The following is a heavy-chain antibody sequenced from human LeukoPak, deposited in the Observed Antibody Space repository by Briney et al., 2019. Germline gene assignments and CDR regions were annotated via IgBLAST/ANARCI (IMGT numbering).Heavy chain of an antibody. J-gene: IGHJ6*03. CDR2: IYYSGST. Sequence: GSLRLSCAASEFTFSTYWMSWVRQPPGKGLEWIGYIYYSGSTNYNPSLKSRVTISVDTSKNQFSLKLSSVTAADTAVYYCARTTEAHSWRTRYYDYYMDVWGKGTTVTVSS. CDR3: ARTTEAHSWRTRYYDYYMDV. CDR1: EFTFSTYW. V-gene: IGHV4-59*01. D-gene: IGHD6-13*01.